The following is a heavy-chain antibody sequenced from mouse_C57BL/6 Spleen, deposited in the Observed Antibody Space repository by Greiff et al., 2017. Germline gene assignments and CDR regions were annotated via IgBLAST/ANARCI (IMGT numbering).Heavy chain of an antibody. Sequence: QVQLQQPGAELVKPGASVKLSCKASGYTFTSYWMQWVKQRPGQGLKWIGEIDPSDSYTNYNQKFKGKATLTVDTSSSTAYMQLSSLTSEDSAVYYCARPLYDPFAYWGQGTLVTVSA. CDR1: GYTFTSYW. D-gene: IGHD2-3*01. CDR2: IDPSDSYT. J-gene: IGHJ3*01. V-gene: IGHV1-50*01. CDR3: ARPLYDPFAY.